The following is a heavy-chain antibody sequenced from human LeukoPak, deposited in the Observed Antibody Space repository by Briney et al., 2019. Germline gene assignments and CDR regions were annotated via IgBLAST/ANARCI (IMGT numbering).Heavy chain of an antibody. CDR1: GYKFTDYY. CDR3: ATERLGDAWFDP. CDR2: IFPSGGKT. Sequence: ASVKVSCKASGYKFTDYYIYWVRQAPGQGLEWMGAIFPSGGKTHYSQRLQGRVTITRDTSANTVYMELNSLRFEDTAVYYCATERLGDAWFDPWGQGTLVTVSS. V-gene: IGHV1-46*04. D-gene: IGHD3-10*01. J-gene: IGHJ5*02.